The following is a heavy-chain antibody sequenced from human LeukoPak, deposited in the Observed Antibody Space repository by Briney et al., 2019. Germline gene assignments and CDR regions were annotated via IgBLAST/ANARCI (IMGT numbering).Heavy chain of an antibody. Sequence: ASVKVSCKASGYTFTIYEFNWVRQAPGQGLEWLGYISPDTGNTGYAQKFQGRVTMTRDASISTAYMELSSLTSEDTAVYYCARGPRFDPWGQGTLVTVSS. CDR3: ARGPRFDP. CDR2: ISPDTGNT. V-gene: IGHV1-8*01. J-gene: IGHJ5*02. CDR1: GYTFTIYE.